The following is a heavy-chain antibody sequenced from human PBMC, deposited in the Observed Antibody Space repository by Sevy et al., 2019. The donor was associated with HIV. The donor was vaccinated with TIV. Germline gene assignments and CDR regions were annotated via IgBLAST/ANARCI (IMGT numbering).Heavy chain of an antibody. CDR3: ARRSSGWDYFDY. D-gene: IGHD6-19*01. V-gene: IGHV3-11*06. J-gene: IGHJ4*02. CDR2: ISGLTNYI. CDR1: GFAFSDYY. Sequence: GGSLRLSCAASGFAFSDYYMNWIRQAPGKGLEWVSCISGLTNYINYADSVKGRFTISRDNAKNSMYLQMNSLRAEDTAVYYCARRSSGWDYFDYWGQGTSVTVSS.